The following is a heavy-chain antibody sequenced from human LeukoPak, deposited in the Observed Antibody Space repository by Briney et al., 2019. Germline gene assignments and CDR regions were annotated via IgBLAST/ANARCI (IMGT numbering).Heavy chain of an antibody. Sequence: GGSLRLSCAASGFTFSSYAMHWVRQAPGKGLEWVAVISYDGSNKYYADSVKGRFTISRDNSKNTLYLQMSSLRAEDTAVYYCARGRREYSYGHFDYWGQGTLVTVSS. J-gene: IGHJ4*02. D-gene: IGHD5-18*01. CDR3: ARGRREYSYGHFDY. CDR2: ISYDGSNK. V-gene: IGHV3-30*04. CDR1: GFTFSSYA.